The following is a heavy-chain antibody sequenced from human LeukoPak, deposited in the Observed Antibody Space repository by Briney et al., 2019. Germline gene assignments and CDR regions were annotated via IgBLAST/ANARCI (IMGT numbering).Heavy chain of an antibody. J-gene: IGHJ6*02. Sequence: ASVKVSCRASGYTFTDYYMHWVRQAPGQGLEWMGWLNPNTLVTSYAQHFQGRDSMTWDTSISTGYMALNSLTADDTAVYYCARKDGGRDGMDVWGQGTTVTVSS. CDR1: GYTFTDYY. D-gene: IGHD4-23*01. CDR2: LNPNTLVT. V-gene: IGHV1-2*02. CDR3: ARKDGGRDGMDV.